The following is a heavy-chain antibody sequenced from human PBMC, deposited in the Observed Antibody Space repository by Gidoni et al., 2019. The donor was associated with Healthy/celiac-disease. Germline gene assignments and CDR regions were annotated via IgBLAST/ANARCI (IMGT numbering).Heavy chain of an antibody. CDR3: AKDSANGTMIAEGVDY. J-gene: IGHJ4*02. D-gene: IGHD3-22*01. V-gene: IGHV3-30*18. Sequence: GGGVVQPGRSLRLSCAASGFTFSSYGMHWVRQAPGKGLEWVAVISYDGSNKYYADSVKGRFTISRDNSKNTLYLQMTSLRAEDTAVYYCAKDSANGTMIAEGVDYWGQGTLVTVSS. CDR1: GFTFSSYG. CDR2: ISYDGSNK.